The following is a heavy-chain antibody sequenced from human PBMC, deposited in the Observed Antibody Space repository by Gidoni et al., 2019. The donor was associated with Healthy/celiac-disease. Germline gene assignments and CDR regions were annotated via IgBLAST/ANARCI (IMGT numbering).Heavy chain of an antibody. J-gene: IGHJ3*02. CDR1: GYTFTSYV. Sequence: QVQLVQSGAEVKKPGASVKVSCKSFGYTFTSYVISWVRQAPVQGLEWMRWISAYNGNTNYAQKLQGRVAMTTETSTSTAYMELRSRGAEDTAVYYGEREGRGQLGFTILGVPGDVDIWGQGTMVTVSS. V-gene: IGHV1-18*01. CDR3: EREGRGQLGFTILGVPGDVDI. D-gene: IGHD3-3*01. CDR2: ISAYNGNT.